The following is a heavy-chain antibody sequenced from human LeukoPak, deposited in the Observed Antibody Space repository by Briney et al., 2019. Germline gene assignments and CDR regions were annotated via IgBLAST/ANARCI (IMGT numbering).Heavy chain of an antibody. CDR3: ARDRVEAVAGRPIDY. D-gene: IGHD6-19*01. V-gene: IGHV1-2*02. J-gene: IGHJ4*02. Sequence: ASVKVSCKASGYTFTDYYIHWVRQAPGQGLEWMGWINPNSDYTFYAQKFQGRVTLTRDTSISTVYMELTTLTSDDTAVYYCARDRVEAVAGRPIDYWGQGTLVTVSS. CDR2: INPNSDYT. CDR1: GYTFTDYY.